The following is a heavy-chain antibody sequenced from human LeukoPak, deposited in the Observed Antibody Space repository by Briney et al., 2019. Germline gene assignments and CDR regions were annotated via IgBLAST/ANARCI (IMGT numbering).Heavy chain of an antibody. J-gene: IGHJ4*02. CDR1: GGSISSYY. D-gene: IGHD6-13*01. Sequence: SETLSLTCTVSGGSISSYYWSWIRQPPGKGLEWIGYIYYSGSTNYNPSLKSRVTISVDTSKNQFSLKLSSVTAADTAVYYCARSAYSSSWYYFDYWGQGTLVTVSS. CDR2: IYYSGST. CDR3: ARSAYSSSWYYFDY. V-gene: IGHV4-59*01.